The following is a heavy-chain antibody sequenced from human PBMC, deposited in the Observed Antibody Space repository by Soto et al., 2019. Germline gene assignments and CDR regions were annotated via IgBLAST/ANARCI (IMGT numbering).Heavy chain of an antibody. J-gene: IGHJ4*02. V-gene: IGHV3-23*01. CDR2: LSGSGGTT. D-gene: IGHD2-2*02. Sequence: EVQLLESGGGLVQPGGSLRLSCAASGFTFSSSAMSWVRQAPGKGLEWVSALSGSGGTTYYADSVKGRFTISRDNSKNTLYVKLNSLRVDDTALYCWAKNGDSECYTNFDSWGQGTLVTVSS. CDR1: GFTFSSSA. CDR3: AKNGDSECYTNFDS.